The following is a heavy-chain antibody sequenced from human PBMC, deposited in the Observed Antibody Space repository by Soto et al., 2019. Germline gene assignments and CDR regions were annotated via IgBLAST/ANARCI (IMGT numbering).Heavy chain of an antibody. CDR1: DGSFSDYF. CDR2: INQSATT. Sequence: SETLSLTCAVYDGSFSDYFWSWARQPPGKGLEWIGEINQSATTNYNPSLKSRFTISVDRSKNQFSLKLGSVTAADTAVYYCARRVTILYFFDPWGQGTLVTVPS. CDR3: ARRVTILYFFDP. V-gene: IGHV4-34*01. D-gene: IGHD2-8*01. J-gene: IGHJ5*02.